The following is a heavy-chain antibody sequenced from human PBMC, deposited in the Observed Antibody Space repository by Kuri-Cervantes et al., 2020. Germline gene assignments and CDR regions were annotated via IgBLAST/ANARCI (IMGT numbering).Heavy chain of an antibody. J-gene: IGHJ4*02. CDR1: GGSFSGFY. CDR2: INHSGST. D-gene: IGHD4-23*01. CDR3: ARLSSGGNVDY. V-gene: IGHV4-34*01. Sequence: SETLSLTCAVYGGSFSGFYWSWIRQPPGKGLEWIGEINHSGSTNYNPSLKSRVTISVDTSKKQFSLRLSSVTAADTAVYYCARLSSGGNVDYWGQGTLVTVSS.